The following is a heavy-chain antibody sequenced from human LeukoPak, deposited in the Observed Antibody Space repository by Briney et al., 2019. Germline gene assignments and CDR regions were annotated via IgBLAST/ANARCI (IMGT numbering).Heavy chain of an antibody. Sequence: GGSLRLSCAASGFTFSSYWMSWVRQAPGRGLEWVANIKQDGSEKYYVDSVKGRFTISRDNAKNSLYLQMNSLRAEDTAVYYCAKGSDSSGYYYFAAEYFQHWGQGTLVTVSS. J-gene: IGHJ1*01. V-gene: IGHV3-7*03. CDR2: IKQDGSEK. CDR1: GFTFSSYW. CDR3: AKGSDSSGYYYFAAEYFQH. D-gene: IGHD3-22*01.